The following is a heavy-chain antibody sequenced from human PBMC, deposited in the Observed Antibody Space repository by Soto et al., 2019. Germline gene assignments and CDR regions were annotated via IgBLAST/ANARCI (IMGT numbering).Heavy chain of an antibody. Sequence: GGSLRLSCAASGFTFSSYAMSWVRQAPGKGLEWVSAISGSGGSTYYADSVKGRFTISRDNSKNTLYLQMNSLRAEDTAVYYCAKGNYDILTGYARAFFFDYWGQGTLVTVSS. CDR3: AKGNYDILTGYARAFFFDY. J-gene: IGHJ4*02. D-gene: IGHD3-9*01. V-gene: IGHV3-23*01. CDR2: ISGSGGST. CDR1: GFTFSSYA.